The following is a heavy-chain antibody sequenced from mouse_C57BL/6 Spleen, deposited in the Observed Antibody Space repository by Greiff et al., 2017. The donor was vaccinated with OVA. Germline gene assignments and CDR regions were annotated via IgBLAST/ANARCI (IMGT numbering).Heavy chain of an antibody. D-gene: IGHD2-3*01. J-gene: IGHJ2*01. CDR2: ISSGGSYT. V-gene: IGHV5-6*01. CDR1: GFTFSSYG. CDR3: ARHPYDGTYYFDY. Sequence: EVKLMESGGDLVKPGGSLKLSCAASGFTFSSYGMSWVRQTPDKRLEWVATISSGGSYTYYPDSVKGRFTISRDNAKNTLYLQMSSLKSEDTAMYYCARHPYDGTYYFDYWGQGTTLTVSS.